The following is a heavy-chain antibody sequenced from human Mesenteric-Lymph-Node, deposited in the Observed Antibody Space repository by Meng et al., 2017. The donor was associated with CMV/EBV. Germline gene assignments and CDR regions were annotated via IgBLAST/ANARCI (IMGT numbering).Heavy chain of an antibody. J-gene: IGHJ4*02. CDR1: GFTFSSYA. CDR2: ISYDGSNK. D-gene: IGHD6-13*01. V-gene: IGHV3-30*04. CDR3: AKAAAGYYFDY. Sequence: GGSLRLSCAASGFTFSSYAMHWVRQAPGKGLEWVAVISYDGSNKYYADSVKGRFTISRDNSKNTLYLQMNSLRAEDTALYYCAKAAAGYYFDYWGQGTLVTVSS.